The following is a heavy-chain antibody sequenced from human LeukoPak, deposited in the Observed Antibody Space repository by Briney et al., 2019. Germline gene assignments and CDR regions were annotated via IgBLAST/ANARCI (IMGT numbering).Heavy chain of an antibody. CDR1: GGSISSYY. CDR3: AREHSGSYYAFDY. J-gene: IGHJ4*02. V-gene: IGHV4-4*07. CDR2: IYTSGST. D-gene: IGHD1-26*01. Sequence: PSETLSPTCTVSGGSISSYYWNWIRQPAGKGLEWIGRIYTSGSTNYNPSLKSRVTMSVDTSKNHFSLNLSSVTAADTAMYYCAREHSGSYYAFDYWGQGTLVTVSS.